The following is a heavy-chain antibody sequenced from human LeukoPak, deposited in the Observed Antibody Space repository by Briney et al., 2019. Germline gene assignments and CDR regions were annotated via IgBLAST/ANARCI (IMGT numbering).Heavy chain of an antibody. CDR1: GGSFSSTGYY. CDR3: AIPNTNNWPFDY. V-gene: IGHV4-39*01. J-gene: IGHJ4*02. CDR2: IYSVGNT. D-gene: IGHD1-1*01. Sequence: PSDTLSLTCTVTGGSFSSTGYYWGWIRQPPGKGLEWIGSIYSVGNTYSIPSLKSRVTISVDTSKNQFSLKLSSVTAADTAVYYCAIPNTNNWPFDYWSQGTLVTVSS.